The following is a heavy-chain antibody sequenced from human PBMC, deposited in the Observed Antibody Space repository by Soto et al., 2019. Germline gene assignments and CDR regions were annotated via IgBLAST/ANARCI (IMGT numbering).Heavy chain of an antibody. Sequence: QLVESGGRGVQPGRSLRLSCEASEFTFSSYAMQWVRQAPGRGLEWVALISFDGANEYYADSVKGRFIISRDNSKSMVYLQMNSLRPDDTAIYCCARPIPRWSYHYGMDVWGQGTTVTVSS. V-gene: IGHV3-30-3*01. CDR2: ISFDGANE. CDR1: EFTFSSYA. CDR3: ARPIPRWSYHYGMDV. J-gene: IGHJ6*02. D-gene: IGHD2-15*01.